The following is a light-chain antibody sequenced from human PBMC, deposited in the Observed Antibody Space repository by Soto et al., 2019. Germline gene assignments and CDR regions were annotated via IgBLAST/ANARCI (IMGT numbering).Light chain of an antibody. CDR2: DVS. J-gene: IGLJ2*01. Sequence: QSALTQPACVSGSPGQSITISCTGTSSDIGGYNYVSWYQQHPGKAPKLMIYDVSHRPSGISNRFSGSKSGNTASLTISGLQAEDEADYYCSSSTSSNSHVVFGGGTKLTVL. CDR1: SSDIGGYNY. CDR3: SSSTSSNSHVV. V-gene: IGLV2-14*01.